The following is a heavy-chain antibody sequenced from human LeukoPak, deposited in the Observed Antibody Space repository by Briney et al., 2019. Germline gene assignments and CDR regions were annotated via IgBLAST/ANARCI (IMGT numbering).Heavy chain of an antibody. D-gene: IGHD2-21*01. Sequence: GGSLRLSCAASGFIFSTYWMTCVRQAPGKGLEWVATIKYDGNEKYYVDSVRGRFTISRDNAKNSLYLQMNSLTAEDTAVYYCVRESYSRGDFNWGQGTLVSVSS. CDR2: IKYDGNEK. CDR1: GFIFSTYW. CDR3: VRESYSRGDFN. J-gene: IGHJ4*02. V-gene: IGHV3-7*01.